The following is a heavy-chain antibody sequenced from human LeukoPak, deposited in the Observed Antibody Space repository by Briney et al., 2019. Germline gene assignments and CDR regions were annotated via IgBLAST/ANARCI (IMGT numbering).Heavy chain of an antibody. J-gene: IGHJ4*02. CDR3: ASEDIVVVVAPKPLGY. CDR2: INPNSGGT. Sequence: ASVKVSCKASGYTFTGYYMHWVRQAPGQGLEWMGWINPNSGGTNYAQKFQGRVTMTRDTSINTAYMELSRLRSDDTAVYYCASEDIVVVVAPKPLGYWGQGTLVTVSS. V-gene: IGHV1-2*02. D-gene: IGHD2-15*01. CDR1: GYTFTGYY.